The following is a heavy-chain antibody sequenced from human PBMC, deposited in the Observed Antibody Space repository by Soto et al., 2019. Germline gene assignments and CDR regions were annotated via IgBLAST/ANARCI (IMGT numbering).Heavy chain of an antibody. D-gene: IGHD3-22*01. J-gene: IGHJ5*02. CDR1: GGTNSSYA. CDR2: IIPIFGTA. CDR3: ARTLPYYYDSSGKNWFDP. Sequence: ASVKVSCKASGGTNSSYAISWVRQTTGQGLEWMGGIIPIFGTANYAQKFQGRVTITADESTSTAYMELSSLRSEDTAVYYCARTLPYYYDSSGKNWFDPWGQGTLVTVSS. V-gene: IGHV1-69*13.